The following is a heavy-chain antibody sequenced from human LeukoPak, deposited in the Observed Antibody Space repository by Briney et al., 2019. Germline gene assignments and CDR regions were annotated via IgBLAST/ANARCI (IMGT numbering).Heavy chain of an antibody. D-gene: IGHD2-2*01. V-gene: IGHV3-48*01. CDR3: VRDSMYAFDM. CDR1: GFTFSSYS. CDR2: FSTSSGTI. Sequence: GGSLRLSCAPSGFTFSSYSMNWVRQARGRGREWISYFSTSSGTISYTVSVEGRYTIYRDNAKNTMYLQMNSLRAEDTAVYYCVRDSMYAFDMWGQGTMVTVAS. J-gene: IGHJ3*02.